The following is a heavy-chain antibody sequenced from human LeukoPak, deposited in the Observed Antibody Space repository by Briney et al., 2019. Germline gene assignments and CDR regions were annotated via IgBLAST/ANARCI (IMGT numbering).Heavy chain of an antibody. CDR2: ISNDGTNE. V-gene: IGHV3-30-3*01. J-gene: IGHJ1*01. CDR3: ARDRIAVAGMGAFQH. Sequence: PGGSLRLSCAASRFTFSTYAMHWVRQAPGKGLEWVAGISNDGTNEDHADSMKGRFTNSRDNSKYTLYLQMNSLIAEDTSIYYCARDRIAVAGMGAFQHWGQGTLVTVSS. CDR1: RFTFSTYA. D-gene: IGHD6-19*01.